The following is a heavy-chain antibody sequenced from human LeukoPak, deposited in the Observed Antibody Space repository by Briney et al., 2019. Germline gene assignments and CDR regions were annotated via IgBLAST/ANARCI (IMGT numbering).Heavy chain of an antibody. CDR2: INHSGST. CDR3: ARVNECSSTSCYINY. Sequence: SETLSLTCAVYGGSFGGYYWSWIRQPPGKGLEWIGEINHSGSTNYNPSLKSRVTISVDTSKNQFSLKLSSVTAADTAVYYCARVNECSSTSCYINYWGQGTLVTVSS. V-gene: IGHV4-34*01. CDR1: GGSFGGYY. J-gene: IGHJ4*02. D-gene: IGHD2-2*02.